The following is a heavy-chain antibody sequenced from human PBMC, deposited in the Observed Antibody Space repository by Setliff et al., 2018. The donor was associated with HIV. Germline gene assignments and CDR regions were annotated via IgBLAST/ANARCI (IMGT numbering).Heavy chain of an antibody. CDR2: FYFGRTT. J-gene: IGHJ4*02. CDR1: GGSVYTASYY. Sequence: SETLSLTCTVSGGSVYTASYYWAWVRQPPGKGLEWIGTFYFGRTTYYNPSLESRVTLSVDTAKDQLSLKVTSVTAAATAIYYCARRRLVGYSFDYWGQGAWSPSPQ. CDR3: ARRRLVGYSFDY. V-gene: IGHV4-39*01. D-gene: IGHD6-25*01.